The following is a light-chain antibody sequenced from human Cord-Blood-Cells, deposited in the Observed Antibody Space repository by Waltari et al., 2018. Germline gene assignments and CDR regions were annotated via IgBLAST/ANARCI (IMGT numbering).Light chain of an antibody. CDR2: DVS. J-gene: IGLJ3*02. V-gene: IGLV2-14*01. Sequence: QSAPTQPASVSGSPGQSITISCTGTSSDVGGYNYVSWYQQHPGKAPKLMIYDVSKRPSGVSNRFSGSKSGNTASLTISGLQAEDEADYYCSSYTSSSTFVFGGGTKLTVL. CDR3: SSYTSSSTFV. CDR1: SSDVGGYNY.